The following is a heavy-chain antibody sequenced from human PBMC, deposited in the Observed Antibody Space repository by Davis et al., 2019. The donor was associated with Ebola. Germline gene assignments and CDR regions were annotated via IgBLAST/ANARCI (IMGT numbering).Heavy chain of an antibody. V-gene: IGHV3-23*01. CDR1: GFTFSSNF. Sequence: GESLKISCAASGFTFSSNFMTWVRQAPGKGLEWVSSISSSGNYIYQPDSVRGRFTISRDNSKNTLYLQMNSLRAEDTAVYYCAKHPQLWKLNWFDPWGQGTLVTVSS. CDR3: AKHPQLWKLNWFDP. CDR2: ISSSGNYI. J-gene: IGHJ5*02. D-gene: IGHD5-18*01.